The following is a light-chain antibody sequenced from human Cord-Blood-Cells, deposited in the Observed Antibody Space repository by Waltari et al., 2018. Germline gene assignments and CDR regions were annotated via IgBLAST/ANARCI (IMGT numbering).Light chain of an antibody. Sequence: QSVLTQPPSASGTPGQRVTIACSGSSSTIGSNHVYSYPQLPGTAPKLLIYRNNQRPSGVPDRFSGSKSGTSASLAISGLRSEDEADYYCAAWDDSLSGVVFGGGTKLTVL. CDR1: SSTIGSNH. V-gene: IGLV1-47*01. J-gene: IGLJ2*01. CDR2: RNN. CDR3: AAWDDSLSGVV.